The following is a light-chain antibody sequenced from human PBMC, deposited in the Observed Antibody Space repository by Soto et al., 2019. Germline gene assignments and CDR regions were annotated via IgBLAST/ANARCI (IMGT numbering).Light chain of an antibody. CDR3: QQYDNGLLT. V-gene: IGKV1-27*01. Sequence: DVQMTQSPSSLSASIGDRVSITCRASQDIQSSLAWYQKRPGKPPKLLIFTASRSEAGVPSRFRGSGSGTDFTLTITNLQPEDLATYYCQQYDNGLLTFGGGTEVE. J-gene: IGKJ4*01. CDR2: TAS. CDR1: QDIQSS.